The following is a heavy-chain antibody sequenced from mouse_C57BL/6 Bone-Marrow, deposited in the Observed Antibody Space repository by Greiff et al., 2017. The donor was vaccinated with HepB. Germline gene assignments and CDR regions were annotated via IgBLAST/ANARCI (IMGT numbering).Heavy chain of an antibody. D-gene: IGHD1-1*01. CDR1: GYTFTSYG. Sequence: VKLVESGAELARPGASVKLSCKASGYTFTSYGISWVKQRTGQGLEWIGEIYPRSGNTYYNEKFKGKATLTADKSSSTAYMELRSLTSEDSAVYFCAREGALLLRFDYWGQGTTLTVSS. CDR2: IYPRSGNT. J-gene: IGHJ2*01. V-gene: IGHV1-81*01. CDR3: AREGALLLRFDY.